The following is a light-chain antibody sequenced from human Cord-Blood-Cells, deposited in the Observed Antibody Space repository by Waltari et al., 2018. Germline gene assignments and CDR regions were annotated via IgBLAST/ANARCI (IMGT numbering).Light chain of an antibody. CDR3: QAWDSSTDPPGAVV. Sequence: SYELTQPPSVSVSPGQTASITCSGDKLGDQYACWYQQKPGQSPVLVIYQDSKRPSGIPERFSGYNSGNTATLTISGTQAMDEADYYCQAWDSSTDPPGAVVFGGGTKLTVL. J-gene: IGLJ2*01. CDR1: KLGDQY. V-gene: IGLV3-1*01. CDR2: QDS.